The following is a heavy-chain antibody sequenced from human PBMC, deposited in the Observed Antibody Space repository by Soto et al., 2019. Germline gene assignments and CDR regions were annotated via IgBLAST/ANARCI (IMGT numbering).Heavy chain of an antibody. CDR1: GDSVTRSNW. D-gene: IGHD6-19*01. V-gene: IGHV4-4*02. J-gene: IGHJ6*02. CDR2: IYHSGNT. CDR3: ATSGWNEDFYYYYGMDV. Sequence: SETLSLTCAVSGDSVTRSNWWSWVRQSPGKGLEWIGEIYHSGNTKYNPSLKSRITMSVDKAKNQFSLKMTSVTAADTAVYYCATSGWNEDFYYYYGMDVWGQGTTVTAS.